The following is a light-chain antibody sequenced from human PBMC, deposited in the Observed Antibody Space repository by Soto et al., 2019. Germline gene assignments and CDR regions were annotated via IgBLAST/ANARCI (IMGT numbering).Light chain of an antibody. CDR3: LSYVSSGT. CDR2: GAS. CDR1: HIVSNNY. J-gene: IGKJ1*01. Sequence: EVVLTKKKENLSLSPWERATLSCRASHIVSNNYLAWYQQKPGQAPRLLIYGASNRATGIPDRFSGSGSGTDFTLTISRLEPEGFAVYYCLSYVSSGTFGHVSKVDIK. V-gene: IGKV3-20*01.